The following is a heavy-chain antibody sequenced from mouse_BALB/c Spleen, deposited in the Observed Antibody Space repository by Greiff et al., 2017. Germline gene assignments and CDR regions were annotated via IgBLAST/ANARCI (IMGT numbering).Heavy chain of an antibody. Sequence: VQRVESGAELVRPGVSVKISCKGSGYTFTDYAMHWVKQSHAKSLEWIGVISTYYGDASYNQKFKGKATMTVDKSSSTAYMELARLTSEDSAIYYCARGSSYSGYAMDYWGQGTSVTVSS. CDR1: GYTFTDYA. V-gene: IGHV1S137*01. CDR3: ARGSSYSGYAMDY. J-gene: IGHJ4*01. D-gene: IGHD1-1*01. CDR2: ISTYYGDA.